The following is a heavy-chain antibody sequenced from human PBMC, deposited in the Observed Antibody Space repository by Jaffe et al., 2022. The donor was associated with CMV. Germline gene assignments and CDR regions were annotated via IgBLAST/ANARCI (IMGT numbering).Heavy chain of an antibody. D-gene: IGHD5-18*01. CDR2: ITDDGTNT. CDR3: ARGGSFGYHFDS. V-gene: IGHV3-74*01. CDR1: GFTFSSYW. J-gene: IGHJ4*02. Sequence: EVQLVESGGGLVQPGGSLRLSCAASGFTFSSYWMHWVRQAPGQGLVWVSRITDDGTNTNYADSVKGRFTISRDNAKNTLSLQMNSLRAEDTAVYYCARGGSFGYHFDSWGQGTLVTVSS.